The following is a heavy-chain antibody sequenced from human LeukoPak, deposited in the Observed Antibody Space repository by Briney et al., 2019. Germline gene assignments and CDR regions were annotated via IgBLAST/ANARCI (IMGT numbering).Heavy chain of an antibody. CDR1: GFTFSSYW. V-gene: IGHV3-7*01. CDR3: ARPLTIYDFWSGYSYYFDY. J-gene: IGHJ4*02. CDR2: IKQDGSEK. Sequence: GGSLRLTCAASGFTFSSYWMSWVRQAPGKGLEWVANIKQDGSEKYYVDSVKGRFTISRDNAKNSLYLQMNSLRAEDTAVYYCARPLTIYDFWSGYSYYFDYWGQGTLVTVS. D-gene: IGHD3-3*01.